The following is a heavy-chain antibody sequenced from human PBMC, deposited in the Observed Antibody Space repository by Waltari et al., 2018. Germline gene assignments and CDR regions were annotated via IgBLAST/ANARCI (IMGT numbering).Heavy chain of an antibody. CDR2: IYYSGST. D-gene: IGHD6-13*01. CDR3: AILPAGGYSSNWDV. Sequence: QLQLQESGPGLVKPSATLSLTCPVSGGSVSSSRYHWGWIRQPPGKGLEWIGSIYYSGSTYYNPSLKSRVTISVDTSKKKFSLRLTSVTAADTTMYYCAILPAGGYSSNWDVWGQGAPVTVSS. J-gene: IGHJ4*02. CDR1: GGSVSSSRYH. V-gene: IGHV4-39*07.